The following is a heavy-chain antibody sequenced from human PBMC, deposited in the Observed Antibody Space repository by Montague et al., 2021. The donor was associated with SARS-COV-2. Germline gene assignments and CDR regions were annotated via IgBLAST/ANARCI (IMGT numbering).Heavy chain of an antibody. CDR3: ARTTYFDLASIYYYVMDV. V-gene: IGHV4-59*08. CDR1: GGSITNYY. CDR2: LNFRGST. J-gene: IGHJ6*02. Sequence: SETLSLTCTVSGGSITNYYWSWIRQPPGRGLEWLVSLNFRGSTANNPSLKSRVTMSLDTSKNQFSLRLTSVTAADTAVYVCARTTYFDLASIYYYVMDVWGQGTTVTVS. D-gene: IGHD3-9*01.